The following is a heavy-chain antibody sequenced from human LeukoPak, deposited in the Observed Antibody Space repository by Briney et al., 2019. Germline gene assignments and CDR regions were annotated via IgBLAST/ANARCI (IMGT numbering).Heavy chain of an antibody. CDR2: ISWNSGSI. CDR1: GFTFDDYA. Sequence: SLRLSCAASGFTFDDYAMHWVRQAPGKGLEWVSGISWNSGSIGYADSVKGRFTISRDNAKNSLYLQMNSLRAEDTAVYYCARLLNGYNPIDYWGQGTLVTVSS. D-gene: IGHD5-24*01. V-gene: IGHV3-9*01. J-gene: IGHJ4*02. CDR3: ARLLNGYNPIDY.